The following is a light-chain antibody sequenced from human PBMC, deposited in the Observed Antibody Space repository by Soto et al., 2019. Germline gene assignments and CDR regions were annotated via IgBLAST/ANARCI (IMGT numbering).Light chain of an antibody. V-gene: IGKV3-20*01. CDR1: QSVDSSY. CDR3: HDCGSRFT. Sequence: EIVLTQSPGTLSLSPGERATLSCRASQSVDSSYLAWYQQKPGQAPRLLIYGASSRATGILDRFSGSGSGTDFTLTISRLEPEDFEVYYCHDCGSRFTFGPGTKVFIK. J-gene: IGKJ3*01. CDR2: GAS.